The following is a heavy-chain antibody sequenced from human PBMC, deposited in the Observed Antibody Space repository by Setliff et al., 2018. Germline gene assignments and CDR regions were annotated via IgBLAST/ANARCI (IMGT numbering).Heavy chain of an antibody. CDR2: IRSKADSYAT. V-gene: IGHV3-73*01. CDR1: GFTFSGSA. D-gene: IGHD4-17*01. CDR3: AITMTTGVDFFDY. J-gene: IGHJ4*02. Sequence: GGSLRLFCAASGFTFSGSAVYWVRQASGRGLEWVGRIRSKADSYATAYAASVKARFTISRDDSKNTAYLQVNSLKTEDTAVYYCAITMTTGVDFFDYWGQGTLVTVSS.